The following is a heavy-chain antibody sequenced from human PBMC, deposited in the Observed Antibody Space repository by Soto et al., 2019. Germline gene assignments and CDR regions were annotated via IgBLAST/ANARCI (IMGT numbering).Heavy chain of an antibody. V-gene: IGHV3-49*04. D-gene: IGHD1-26*01. J-gene: IGHJ4*02. CDR1: GFTFGDYA. CDR2: IRSKAYGGTT. CDR3: TRDGIVGAPSYFDY. Sequence: GGSLRLSCTASGFTFGDYAMSWVRQAPGKGLEWVGFIRSKAYGGTTEYAASVKGRFTVSRDDSKSIAYLQMNSLKTEDTAVYYCTRDGIVGAPSYFDYWGQGTLVTVSS.